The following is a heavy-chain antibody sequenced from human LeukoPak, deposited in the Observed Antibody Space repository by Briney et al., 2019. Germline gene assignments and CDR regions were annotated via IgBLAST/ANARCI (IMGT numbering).Heavy chain of an antibody. CDR1: GFTLSSYW. CDR2: IKQDGSVK. D-gene: IGHD6-13*01. V-gene: IGHV3-7*01. CDR3: ARWGYVNSWYYIDY. J-gene: IGHJ4*02. Sequence: GGSLRLSCEASGFTLSSYWMTWVRQGPGKGLEWAANIKQDGSVKYYVDAVKGRFTISRDNAKNSLYLHMNSLRAEDTALYYCARWGYVNSWYYIDYWGQGTLVTVSS.